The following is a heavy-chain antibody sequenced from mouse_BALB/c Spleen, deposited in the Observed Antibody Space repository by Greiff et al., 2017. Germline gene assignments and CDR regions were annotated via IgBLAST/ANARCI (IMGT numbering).Heavy chain of an antibody. J-gene: IGHJ4*01. CDR1: GFTFSSYG. V-gene: IGHV5-6*01. CDR3: ARRGCENAMDY. CDR2: ISSGGSYT. Sequence: EVQRVESGGDLVKPGGSLKLSCAASGFTFSSYGMSWVRQTPDKRLEWVATISSGGSYTYYPDSVKGRFTISRDNAKNTLYLQMSSLKSEDTAMYYCARRGCENAMDYWGQGTSVTVSS.